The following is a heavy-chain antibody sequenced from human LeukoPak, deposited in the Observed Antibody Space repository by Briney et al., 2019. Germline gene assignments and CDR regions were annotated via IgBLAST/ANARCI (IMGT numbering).Heavy chain of an antibody. CDR2: IYYSGST. CDR3: ARGDILTGYYKPPPGY. J-gene: IGHJ4*02. CDR1: GGSISSGDYY. Sequence: SETLSLTCTVSGGSISSGDYYWSWIRQPPGKGLEWIGYIYYSGSTYYNPSLKSRVTISVDTSKNQSSLKLSSVTAADTAVYYCARGDILTGYYKPPPGYWGQGTLVTVSS. V-gene: IGHV4-30-4*01. D-gene: IGHD3-9*01.